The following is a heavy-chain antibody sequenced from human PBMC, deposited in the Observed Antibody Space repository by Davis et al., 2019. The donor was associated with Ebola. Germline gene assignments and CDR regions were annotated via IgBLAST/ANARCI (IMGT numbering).Heavy chain of an antibody. CDR2: ISSSSSYI. CDR3: ARDKGTGGVLLHYYYYGMDV. J-gene: IGHJ6*02. D-gene: IGHD2-8*02. V-gene: IGHV3-21*01. CDR1: GFTFSSYS. Sequence: PGGSLRLSCAASGFTFSSYSMNWVRQAPGKGLEWVSSISSSSSYIYYADSVKGRFTISRDNAKNSLYLQMNSLRDEDTAVYYCARDKGTGGVLLHYYYYGMDVWGQGTTVTVSS.